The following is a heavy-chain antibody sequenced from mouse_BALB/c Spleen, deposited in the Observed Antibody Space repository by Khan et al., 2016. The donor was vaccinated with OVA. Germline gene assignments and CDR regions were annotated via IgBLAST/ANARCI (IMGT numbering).Heavy chain of an antibody. CDR1: GYTLTSYW. CDR3: ARRRSNLDY. J-gene: IGHJ2*01. Sequence: QVQLQQPGAELVNPGASVNLSCKASGYTLTSYWMHWVKQRPGQGLEWIGEINPSNGRTNYNEKFKSKATLTVDKSSSTAYMQLSSPTSEDSAVYYCARRRSNLDYWGQGTTLTVSS. V-gene: IGHV1S81*02. CDR2: INPSNGRT.